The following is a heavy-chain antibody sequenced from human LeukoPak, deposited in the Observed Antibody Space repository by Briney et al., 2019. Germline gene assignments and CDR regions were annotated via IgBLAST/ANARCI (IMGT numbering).Heavy chain of an antibody. CDR3: AKDEYSSGWYPMDY. V-gene: IGHV3-33*06. D-gene: IGHD6-19*01. CDR2: IWYDGSNK. Sequence: GGSLRLSCAASGFTFSSYGMHWFRQAPGKGLEWVAVIWYDGSNKYYADSVKGRFTISRDNSKNTLYLQMNSLRAEDTAVYYCAKDEYSSGWYPMDYWGQGTLVTVSS. CDR1: GFTFSSYG. J-gene: IGHJ4*02.